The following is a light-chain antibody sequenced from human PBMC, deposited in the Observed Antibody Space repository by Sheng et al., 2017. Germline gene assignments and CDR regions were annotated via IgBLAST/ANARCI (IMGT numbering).Light chain of an antibody. V-gene: IGKV3-20*01. CDR1: HSVTSDY. J-gene: IGKJ1*01. CDR2: GAS. Sequence: EFVLTQFPGTLSLSPGGVEPPSPGRASHSVTSDYLAWYQQKPGQAPRLLIYGASSRATGIPDRFXGSGSGTDFTLTVSRLEPEDFAVYFCQHYVNSRWTFGQGTKVEIK. CDR3: QHYVNSRWT.